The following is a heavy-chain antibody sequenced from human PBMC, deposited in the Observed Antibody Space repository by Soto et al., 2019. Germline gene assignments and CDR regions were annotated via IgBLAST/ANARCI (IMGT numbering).Heavy chain of an antibody. J-gene: IGHJ6*02. D-gene: IGHD6-13*01. CDR3: ARVPTIAAAGDYYYYYGMDV. CDR1: GFTFSSYW. Sequence: GGSLRLSCAASGFTFSSYWMHWVRQVPGKGLVWVSRINSDGSSTSYADSVKGRFTISRDNSKNTLYLQMNSLRAEDTAVYYCARVPTIAAAGDYYYYYGMDVWGQGTTVTVSS. V-gene: IGHV3-74*01. CDR2: INSDGSST.